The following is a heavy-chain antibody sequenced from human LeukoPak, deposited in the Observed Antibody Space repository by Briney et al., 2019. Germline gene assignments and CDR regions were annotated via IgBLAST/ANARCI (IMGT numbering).Heavy chain of an antibody. CDR1: GFTFSSYE. Sequence: GGSLRLSCAASGFTFSSYEMNWVRQAPGKGLEWVSYISSSGSTIYYADSVKGRLTISRDNAKNSLYLQMNSLRAEDTAVYYCASTTIFGPLDPWGQGTLVTVSS. CDR2: ISSSGSTI. D-gene: IGHD3-3*01. CDR3: ASTTIFGPLDP. V-gene: IGHV3-48*03. J-gene: IGHJ5*02.